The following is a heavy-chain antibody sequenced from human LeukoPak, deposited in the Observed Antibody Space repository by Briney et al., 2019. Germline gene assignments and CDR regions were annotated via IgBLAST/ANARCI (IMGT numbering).Heavy chain of an antibody. CDR1: GYTFTGQY. CDR3: ARSYSYDSSGYYGAK. V-gene: IGHV1-2*02. D-gene: IGHD3-22*01. Sequence: ASVKVSCKASGYTFTGQYIHWVRQAPGQGPEWMGWINPNSGCTNYVQKFQGRVTMTRDTSISTAYMEVSSLRSDDTAVYYCARSYSYDSSGYYGAKWGQGTLVTVSS. CDR2: INPNSGCT. J-gene: IGHJ4*02.